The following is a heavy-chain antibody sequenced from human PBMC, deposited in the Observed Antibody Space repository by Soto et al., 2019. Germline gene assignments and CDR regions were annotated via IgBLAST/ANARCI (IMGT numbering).Heavy chain of an antibody. V-gene: IGHV4-59*01. CDR2: IYYSGST. D-gene: IGHD2-8*02. Sequence: PAETLSLTCTASGGSIISYYWSWSRQPPGKGLEWIGYIYYSGSTNYNPSLKSRVTISVDTSKNQFSLKLSSVTAADTAVYYCARDASGLVDYWGQGTLVTVS. CDR3: ARDASGLVDY. CDR1: GGSIISYY. J-gene: IGHJ4*02.